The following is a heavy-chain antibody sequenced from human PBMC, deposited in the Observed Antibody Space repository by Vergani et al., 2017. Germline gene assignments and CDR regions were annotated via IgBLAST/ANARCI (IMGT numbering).Heavy chain of an antibody. D-gene: IGHD2-15*01. CDR2: IYYSGST. CDR3: ARGPPRSSDKPSTWFDP. Sequence: QVQLQESGPGLVKPSETLSLACTVSGGSISSYYWSWIRQPPGKGLEWIGYIYYSGSTNYNPSLKSRVTISVDTSKNQFSLKLSSVTAADTAVYYCARGPPRSSDKPSTWFDPWGQGTLVTVSS. V-gene: IGHV4-59*01. CDR1: GGSISSYY. J-gene: IGHJ5*02.